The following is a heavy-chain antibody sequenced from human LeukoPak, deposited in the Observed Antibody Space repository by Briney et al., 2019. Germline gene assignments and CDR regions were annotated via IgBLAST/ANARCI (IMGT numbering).Heavy chain of an antibody. J-gene: IGHJ6*02. D-gene: IGHD3-10*01. Sequence: PSETLSLTCTVSGGSLSTYYWSWIRQPPGKGLEWIGYIYYSGSTNYNPSLKSRVTISVDTSKNQFSLKLSSVTAADTAVYYCARDVGAYGTHGMDVWGQGTTVTVSS. CDR2: IYYSGST. CDR3: ARDVGAYGTHGMDV. CDR1: GGSLSTYY. V-gene: IGHV4-59*01.